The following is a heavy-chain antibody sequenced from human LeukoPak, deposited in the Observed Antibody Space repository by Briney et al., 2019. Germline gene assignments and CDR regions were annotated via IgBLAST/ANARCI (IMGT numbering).Heavy chain of an antibody. CDR1: GFTFSSYS. D-gene: IGHD3-16*01. CDR3: ARGWRLRLGESYIDY. Sequence: GGSLRLSCAAPGFTFSSYSMNWVRQAPGKGLEWVSSISSSSSYIYYADSVKGRFTISRDNAKNSLYLQMNSLRAEDTAVYYCARGWRLRLGESYIDYWGQGTLVTVSS. V-gene: IGHV3-21*01. J-gene: IGHJ4*02. CDR2: ISSSSSYI.